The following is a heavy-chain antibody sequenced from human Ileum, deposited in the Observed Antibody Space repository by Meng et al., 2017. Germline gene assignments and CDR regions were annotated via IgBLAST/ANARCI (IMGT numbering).Heavy chain of an antibody. Sequence: GESLKISCAASGFTVSSNYMSWVRQAPGKGLEWVSVIYSGGSTYYADSVKGRFTISRDNSRNTLYLQMNSLRADNTAVYYWVREQYESRGHWGQGTLVTVSS. V-gene: IGHV3-53*01. D-gene: IGHD3-22*01. CDR2: IYSGGST. J-gene: IGHJ4*02. CDR1: GFTVSSNY. CDR3: VREQYESRGH.